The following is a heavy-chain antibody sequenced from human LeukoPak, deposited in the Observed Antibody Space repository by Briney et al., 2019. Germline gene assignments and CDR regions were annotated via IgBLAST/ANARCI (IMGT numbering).Heavy chain of an antibody. J-gene: IGHJ4*02. Sequence: SGPALVKPTQTLTLTCTFSGFSLSTSGMCVSWIRQPPGKGLEWIGEINHSGSTNYNPSLKSRVTISVDTSKNQFSLKLSSVTAADTAVYYCAGSPTVTQGFDYWGQGTLVTVSS. CDR1: GFSLSTSGMC. D-gene: IGHD4-17*01. V-gene: IGHV4-30-2*01. CDR2: INHSGST. CDR3: AGSPTVTQGFDY.